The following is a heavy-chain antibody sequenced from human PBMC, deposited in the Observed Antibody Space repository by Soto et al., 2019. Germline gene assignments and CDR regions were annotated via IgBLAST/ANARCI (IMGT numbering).Heavy chain of an antibody. D-gene: IGHD6-19*01. CDR2: IYYSGST. J-gene: IGHJ4*02. CDR3: ARRYSSGWYGFYFDY. Sequence: ASETLSLTCTVSGGSISSGDYYWSWIRQPPGKGLEWIGYIYYSGSTYYNPSLKSRVTISVDTSKNQFSLKLSSVTAADTAVYYCARRYSSGWYGFYFDYWGQGTLVTVSS. CDR1: GGSISSGDYY. V-gene: IGHV4-30-4*01.